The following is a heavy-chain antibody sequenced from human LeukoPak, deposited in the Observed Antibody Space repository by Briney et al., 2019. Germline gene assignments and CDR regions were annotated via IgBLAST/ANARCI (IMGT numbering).Heavy chain of an antibody. D-gene: IGHD3-16*01. CDR1: GFTLSSYA. V-gene: IGHV3-23*01. CDR2: ISGSGNS. CDR3: AKAGVPWGGMDV. Sequence: GGSLRLSCAASGFTLSSYAMNWVRQAPGKGLEWVSVISGSGNSYYADSVKGRFTISRDNSKNTLYLHMNSLRAEDTAVYYCAKAGVPWGGMDVWGQGTTVTVSS. J-gene: IGHJ6*02.